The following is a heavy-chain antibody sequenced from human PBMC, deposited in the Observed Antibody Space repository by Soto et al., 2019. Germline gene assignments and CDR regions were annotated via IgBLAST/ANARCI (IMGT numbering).Heavy chain of an antibody. CDR2: ISSSSSYI. V-gene: IGHV3-21*01. J-gene: IGHJ5*02. CDR1: GFTFSSYS. Sequence: GGSLRLSCAASGFTFSSYSMNWVRQAPGKGLEWVSSISSSSSYIYYADSVKGRFTISRDNAKNSLYLQMNSLRAEDTAVYYCARGGAMVRGVNEVGWFDPWGQGTLVTVSS. CDR3: ARGGAMVRGVNEVGWFDP. D-gene: IGHD3-10*01.